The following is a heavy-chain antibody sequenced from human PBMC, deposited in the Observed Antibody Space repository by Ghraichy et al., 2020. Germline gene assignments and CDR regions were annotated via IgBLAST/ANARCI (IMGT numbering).Heavy chain of an antibody. CDR1: GFSFSSYA. CDR2: ISASGGST. V-gene: IGHV3-23*01. J-gene: IGHJ6*03. CDR3: AKDYYSSSSHRFYYYYMVV. D-gene: IGHD6-6*01. Sequence: GGSLRLSCAASGFSFSSYAMSWVRQAPGKGLEWVSVISASGGSTYYADSVKGRFTISRDNSKNTLYLQMNSLRAEDTAVYYCAKDYYSSSSHRFYYYYMVVGGKGTTVTVSS.